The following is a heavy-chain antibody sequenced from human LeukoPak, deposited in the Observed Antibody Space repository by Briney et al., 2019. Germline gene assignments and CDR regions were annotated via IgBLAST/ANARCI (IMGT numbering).Heavy chain of an antibody. CDR3: ARDSMIVVVHYYYYYMDV. CDR1: GGSFSGYY. CDR2: INHSGST. D-gene: IGHD3-22*01. V-gene: IGHV4-34*01. Sequence: SETLSLTCAVYGGSFSGYYWSWIRQPPGKGLEWIGEINHSGSTNYNPSLKSRVTISVDTSKNQFSLKLSSVTAADTAVYYCARDSMIVVVHYYYYYMDVWGKGTTVTISS. J-gene: IGHJ6*03.